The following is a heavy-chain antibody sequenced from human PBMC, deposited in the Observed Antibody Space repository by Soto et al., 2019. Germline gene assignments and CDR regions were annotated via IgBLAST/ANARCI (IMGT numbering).Heavy chain of an antibody. J-gene: IGHJ4*02. CDR1: GYTLTELS. D-gene: IGHD3-10*01. V-gene: IGHV1-24*01. CDR2: FDPEDGET. CDR3: AASYGSGYRAFDY. Sequence: ASVKVSCKVSGYTLTELSMHWVRQAPGKGLEWMGGFDPEDGETIYAQKFQGRVTMTADKSTNTAYMQLSSLRSEDTAIYYCAASYGSGYRAFDYWGQGALVTVSS.